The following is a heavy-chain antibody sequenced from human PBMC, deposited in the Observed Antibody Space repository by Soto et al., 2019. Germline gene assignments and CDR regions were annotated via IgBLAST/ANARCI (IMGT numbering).Heavy chain of an antibody. CDR3: ARESGDNWTYEAH. J-gene: IGHJ4*02. CDR2: ISSTGNI. V-gene: IGHV4-4*07. Sequence: QLQLQESGPGRGRPWEPLSLTSTVPGASISVSSGSGFGQPAGKELEWMGRISSTGNIHYNPSFRSRFTMSIDTSRDQFSLRLTSVTAADTAVYYCARESGDNWTYEAHWGQGTQVIVSS. D-gene: IGHD1-7*01. CDR1: GASISVSS.